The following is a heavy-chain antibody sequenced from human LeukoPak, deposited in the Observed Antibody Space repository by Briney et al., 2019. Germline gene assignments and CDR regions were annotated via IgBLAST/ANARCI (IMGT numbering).Heavy chain of an antibody. CDR1: GYTFTDYY. Sequence: ASVKVSCKASGYTFTDYYMHWVRQVPGQGLEWMGWINPNSGGTNYAQKFQGRVTMTRDTSTTTVSMELNSLILDDTAVYYCARDSGDYDFDYWGQGSLVTVSS. J-gene: IGHJ4*02. CDR3: ARDSGDYDFDY. D-gene: IGHD4-17*01. CDR2: INPNSGGT. V-gene: IGHV1-2*02.